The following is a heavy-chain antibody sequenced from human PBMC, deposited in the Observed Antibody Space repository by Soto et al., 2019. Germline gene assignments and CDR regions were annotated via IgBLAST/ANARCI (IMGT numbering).Heavy chain of an antibody. CDR1: GGTFSSYA. CDR3: ARGYRRDVDWFDP. CDR2: IIPIFGTA. D-gene: IGHD3-16*02. J-gene: IGHJ5*02. V-gene: IGHV1-69*06. Sequence: ASVKVSCKASGGTFSSYAISWVRQAPGQGLEWMGGIIPIFGTANYAQKFQGRVTITADKSTSTAYMELSSLRSEDTAVYYRARGYRRDVDWFDPWGQGTLVTVSS.